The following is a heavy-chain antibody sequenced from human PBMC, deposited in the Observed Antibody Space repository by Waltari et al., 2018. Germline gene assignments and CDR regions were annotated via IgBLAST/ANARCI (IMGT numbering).Heavy chain of an antibody. CDR1: GGTFSSYA. D-gene: IGHD6-13*01. V-gene: IGHV1-69*01. Sequence: QVQLVQSGAEVKKPGSSVKVSCKASGGTFSSYAIRWVRQAPGQGLEWMGGIIPIVGTANYAHKFQGRVTITADESTSTAYMELSSLRSDDTAVYYCARAHAAAAAPRYWGQGTLVTVSS. CDR3: ARAHAAAAAPRY. CDR2: IIPIVGTA. J-gene: IGHJ4*02.